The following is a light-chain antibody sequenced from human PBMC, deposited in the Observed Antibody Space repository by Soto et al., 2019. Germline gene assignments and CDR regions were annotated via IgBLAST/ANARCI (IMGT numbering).Light chain of an antibody. CDR3: SSHTIMTSLV. CDR2: DVN. J-gene: IGLJ2*01. V-gene: IGLV2-14*01. Sequence: QSALTQPASVSGSPGQSITISCTGTSRDVGGYNYVCWFQQHAGNAPKLMIYDVNTRPSGVSNRSSGSKSGNTSSLTISVLQAEDEADYYCSSHTIMTSLVFGGGTQLTVL. CDR1: SRDVGGYNY.